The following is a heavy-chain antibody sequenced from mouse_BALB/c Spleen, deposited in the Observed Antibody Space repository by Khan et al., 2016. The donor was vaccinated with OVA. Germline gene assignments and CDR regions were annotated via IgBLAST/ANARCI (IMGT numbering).Heavy chain of an antibody. Sequence: QVQLQQSGPELVKPGASVKMSCKASGYTFTDYVINWVKQRTGQGLEWIGDIFPGGGSSYYNEKFKGKAKLTADKSSNTAYMHPSSLTFEDSAVYFCARGGYSVFAYWGQGTLVTVSA. D-gene: IGHD2-3*01. CDR1: GYTFTDYV. CDR3: ARGGYSVFAY. V-gene: IGHV1-77*01. J-gene: IGHJ3*01. CDR2: IFPGGGSS.